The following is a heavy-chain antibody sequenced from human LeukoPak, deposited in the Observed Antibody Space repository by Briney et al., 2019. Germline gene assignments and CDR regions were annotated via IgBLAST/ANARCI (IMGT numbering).Heavy chain of an antibody. V-gene: IGHV1-18*01. J-gene: IGHJ3*02. Sequence: ASVKVSCKASGYTFTSYGISWVRQAPGQGLEWMGWISAYNGNTNYAQKLQGRVTITADKSTSTAYMELSSLRSEDTAVYYCAGGQFRYCTNGVCYTLGDAFDIWGQGTMVTVSS. CDR2: ISAYNGNT. D-gene: IGHD2-8*01. CDR3: AGGQFRYCTNGVCYTLGDAFDI. CDR1: GYTFTSYG.